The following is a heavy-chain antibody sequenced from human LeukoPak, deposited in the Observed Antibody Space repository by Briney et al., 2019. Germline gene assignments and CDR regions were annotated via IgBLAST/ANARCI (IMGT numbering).Heavy chain of an antibody. CDR1: GGSISSGGYY. CDR2: IYYSGST. Sequence: PSQTLSLTCTVSGGSISSGGYYWSWIRQHPGKGLEWIGYIYYSGSTYYNPSLKSRVTISVDTSKNQFSLKLSSVTAADTAVYYCAREAGTTPSDDVFDIWGQGTMVTVSS. D-gene: IGHD1-7*01. J-gene: IGHJ3*02. V-gene: IGHV4-31*03. CDR3: AREAGTTPSDDVFDI.